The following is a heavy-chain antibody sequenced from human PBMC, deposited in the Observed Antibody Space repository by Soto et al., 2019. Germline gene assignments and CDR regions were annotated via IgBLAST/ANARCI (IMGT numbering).Heavy chain of an antibody. V-gene: IGHV3-66*01. D-gene: IGHD5-18*01. CDR1: GFTVSSNY. Sequence: GGSLRLSCAASGFTVSSNYMSWVRQAPGKGLEWVSVIYSGGSTYYADSVKGRFTISRDNSKNTLYLQMNSLRAEDTAVYYCARDQTAMDPPAYWGQGTLVTVSS. J-gene: IGHJ4*02. CDR2: IYSGGST. CDR3: ARDQTAMDPPAY.